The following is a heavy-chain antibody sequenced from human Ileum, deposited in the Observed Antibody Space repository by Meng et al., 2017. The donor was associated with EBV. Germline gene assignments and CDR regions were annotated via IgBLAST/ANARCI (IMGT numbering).Heavy chain of an antibody. V-gene: IGHV7-4-1*02. CDR3: AREGYYGSSGYYFDS. Sequence: QVQLVQSGAEVKKPXASVKVSCXASGYTFNSYSINWVRQAPGQGLEWMGWINTNTGSPTYARGLTGRFVFSLDTSVSTAYLQISSLKAEDTALYYCAREGYYGSSGYYFDSWGPGTLVTVSS. J-gene: IGHJ4*02. CDR2: INTNTGSP. D-gene: IGHD3-22*01. CDR1: GYTFNSYS.